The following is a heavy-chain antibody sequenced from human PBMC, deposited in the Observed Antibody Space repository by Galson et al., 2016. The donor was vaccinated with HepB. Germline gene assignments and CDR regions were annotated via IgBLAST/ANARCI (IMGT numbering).Heavy chain of an antibody. CDR1: AGTFKNYA. CDR3: AKSGFFGELDK. V-gene: IGHV3-23*01. CDR2: ISGRGGMT. D-gene: IGHD3-10*01. J-gene: IGHJ4*02. Sequence: SLRLSCAVSAGTFKNYAMNWVRQAPGKGLKWVAAISGRGGMTSYEDSVRGRFTIYRDNSKNTLFLRMNSVGVEDTAVYFCAKSGFFGELDKWGQGTGVVVSS.